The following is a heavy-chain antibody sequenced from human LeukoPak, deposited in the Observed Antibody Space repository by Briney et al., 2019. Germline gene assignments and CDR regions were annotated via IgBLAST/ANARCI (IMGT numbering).Heavy chain of an antibody. J-gene: IGHJ3*02. CDR2: ISFDGIRK. CDR1: GFTVSTSV. CDR3: AKGKDLYGALDI. D-gene: IGHD3-10*01. Sequence: GGSLRLSCAASGFTVSTSVIHWVRQAPGKGLDWVPIISFDGIRKYYTDSVKGRFTISRDTSENTVYLQMNSLGVEDTALHYCAKGKDLYGALDIWGQGTKVTVSS. V-gene: IGHV3-30*18.